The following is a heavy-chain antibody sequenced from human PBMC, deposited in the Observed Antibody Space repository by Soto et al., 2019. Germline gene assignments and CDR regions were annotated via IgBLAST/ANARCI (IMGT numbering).Heavy chain of an antibody. CDR2: MNPVSGYT. Sequence: QVHLAQSGAEVKKPGASVKVSCKASGYTFTSYDLNWVRQAAGQGLEWMGGMNPVSGYTAYAQKFQGRVTMTSDNSISTAYLELSSLRSEDTAVYFCARSVVGYCGDNYCYSLDYMDVWGKGSTVTVSS. J-gene: IGHJ6*03. D-gene: IGHD2-21*01. CDR3: ARSVVGYCGDNYCYSLDYMDV. V-gene: IGHV1-8*01. CDR1: GYTFTSYD.